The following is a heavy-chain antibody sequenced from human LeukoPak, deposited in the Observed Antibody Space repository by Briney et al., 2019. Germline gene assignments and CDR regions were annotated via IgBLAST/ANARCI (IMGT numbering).Heavy chain of an antibody. D-gene: IGHD2-8*01. CDR2: ISDSGDYI. CDR1: GFTFSSYA. CDR3: AKDTSIGKYCTNGVCSPFDY. V-gene: IGHV3-23*01. J-gene: IGHJ4*02. Sequence: PGGSLRLSCAGSGFTFSSYAMSWVRQAPGRGLEWVSVISDSGDYISYADSVRGRFTISRDNSRNTLYLQMISLRPEDTAVYYCAKDTSIGKYCTNGVCSPFDYWGQGTLVTVSS.